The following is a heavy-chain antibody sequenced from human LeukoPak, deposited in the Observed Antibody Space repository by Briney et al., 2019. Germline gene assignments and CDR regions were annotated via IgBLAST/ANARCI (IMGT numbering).Heavy chain of an antibody. J-gene: IGHJ6*02. CDR3: ARGKKSYYDFWSGYYTYYYYYYGMDV. V-gene: IGHV1-8*01. D-gene: IGHD3-3*01. CDR2: MNPNSGNT. Sequence: ASVKVSCKASGYTFTSYDINWVRQATGQGLEWMGWMNPNSGNTGYAQKFQGRVTMTRNTSISTAYMELSSLRSEDTAVYYCARGKKSYYDFWSGYYTYYYYYYGMDVWGQGTTVTVSS. CDR1: GYTFTSYD.